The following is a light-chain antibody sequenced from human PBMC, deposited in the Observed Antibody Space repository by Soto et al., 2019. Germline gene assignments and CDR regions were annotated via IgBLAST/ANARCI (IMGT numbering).Light chain of an antibody. CDR2: AAS. V-gene: IGKV1-39*01. J-gene: IGKJ1*01. CDR1: QSISSY. Sequence: DIQMTQSPSSLSASVGDRVTITCRASQSISSYLNWYQQKPGKAPKLLIYAASSLQSGVASRFSGSGSETYFTLTISSLQPEDFATYYCQQSYSTPVAFGQGTKVEIK. CDR3: QQSYSTPVA.